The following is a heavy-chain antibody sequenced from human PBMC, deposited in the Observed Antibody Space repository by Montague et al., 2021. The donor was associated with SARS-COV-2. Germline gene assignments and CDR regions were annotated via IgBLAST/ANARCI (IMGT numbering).Heavy chain of an antibody. CDR3: ARDLAVVAATPFDY. V-gene: IGHV3-30*04. D-gene: IGHD2-15*01. CDR2: ISYDGSNK. J-gene: IGHJ4*02. Sequence: SRRLSCAASGFTFSSYAMHWVRQAPGKGLEWVAVISYDGSNKYYADSVKGRFTISRDNSKNTLYLQMNSLRAEDTAVYYCARDLAVVAATPFDYWGQGTLVTVSS. CDR1: GFTFSSYA.